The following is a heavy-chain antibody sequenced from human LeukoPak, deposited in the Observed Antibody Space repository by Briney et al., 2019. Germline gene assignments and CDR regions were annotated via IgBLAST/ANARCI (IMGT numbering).Heavy chain of an antibody. J-gene: IGHJ4*02. CDR1: GFIFTSHS. CDR3: ARGKCPGSFIIDY. CDR2: IDSSSSSI. D-gene: IGHD3-10*02. Sequence: GGSLRLSCAASGFIFTSHSMNWVRQAPGKGLEWVSFIDSSSSSIHYADSVRGRFTISRDNAKNLLYLQMNSLRAEDMAEYFCARGKCPGSFIIDYWGQGPLVAASS. V-gene: IGHV3-48*01.